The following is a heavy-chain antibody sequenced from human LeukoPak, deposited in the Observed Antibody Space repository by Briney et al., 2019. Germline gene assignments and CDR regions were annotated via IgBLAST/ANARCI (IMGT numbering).Heavy chain of an antibody. D-gene: IGHD4-23*01. CDR1: GFTFDDYA. V-gene: IGHV3-9*01. Sequence: PGGSLRLSCAASGFTFDDYAMHWVRQAPGKGLEWVSGISWNSGSIGYADSVKGRLTISRDNAKNSLYLQMNSLRAEDTALYYCAKGVDYGGNRGAFDIWGQGTMVTVSS. CDR2: ISWNSGSI. J-gene: IGHJ3*02. CDR3: AKGVDYGGNRGAFDI.